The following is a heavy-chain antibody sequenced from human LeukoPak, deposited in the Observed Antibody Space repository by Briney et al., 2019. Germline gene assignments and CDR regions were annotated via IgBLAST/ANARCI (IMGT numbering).Heavy chain of an antibody. J-gene: IGHJ3*01. CDR3: AKWGAGGDFDV. Sequence: GESLKISCKGSGYSFTTYWISWVRQMPGKGLEWMGRIDPSDSYTNYSPSFQGHVTTSADTSIGTAYLKWSSLKASDTAMYYCAKWGAGGDFDVWGQGTMVTVSS. CDR1: GYSFTTYW. V-gene: IGHV5-10-1*01. D-gene: IGHD3-16*01. CDR2: IDPSDSYT.